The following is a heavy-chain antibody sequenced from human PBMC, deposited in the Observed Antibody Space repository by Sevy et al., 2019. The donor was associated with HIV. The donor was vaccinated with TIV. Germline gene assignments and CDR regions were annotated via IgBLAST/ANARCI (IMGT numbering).Heavy chain of an antibody. CDR3: ARALYIASPGTPYYGMDV. V-gene: IGHV4-4*02. Sequence: SETLSLTCAVSGGSITSINWWSWVRQPPGKGLEWIGEIYHDGSTNYNPSLKSRVTISVDKSKNQFSLKLSSVTAADTAVYYCARALYIASPGTPYYGMDVWGQGTTVTVSS. CDR1: GGSITSINW. J-gene: IGHJ6*02. D-gene: IGHD6-13*01. CDR2: IYHDGST.